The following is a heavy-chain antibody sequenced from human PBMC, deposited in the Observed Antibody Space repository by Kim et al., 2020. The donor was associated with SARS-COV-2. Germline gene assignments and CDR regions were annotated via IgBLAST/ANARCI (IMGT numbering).Heavy chain of an antibody. CDR3: ARDIPGITIFGVLLSGYMDA. V-gene: IGHV3-48*03. Sequence: GGSLRLSCAASGFTFSSYEMNWVRQAPGKGLEWVSYISSSGSTIYYADSVKGRFTISRDNAKNSLYLQMNSLRAEDTAVYYCARDIPGITIFGVLLSGYMDAWGKGTTVTVSS. CDR1: GFTFSSYE. CDR2: ISSSGSTI. D-gene: IGHD3-3*01. J-gene: IGHJ6*03.